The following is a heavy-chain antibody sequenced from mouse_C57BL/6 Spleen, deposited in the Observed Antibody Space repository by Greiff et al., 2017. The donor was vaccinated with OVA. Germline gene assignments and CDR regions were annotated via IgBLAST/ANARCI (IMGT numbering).Heavy chain of an antibody. Sequence: EVKLMESGGGLVKPGGSLKLSCAASGFTFSDYGMHWVRQAPEKGLEWVAYISSGSSTIYYADTVKGRFTISRDNAKNTLFLQMTSLRSEDTAMYYGAKGYYYGSSYYAMDYWGQGTSVTVSS. D-gene: IGHD1-1*01. J-gene: IGHJ4*01. CDR3: AKGYYYGSSYYAMDY. CDR1: GFTFSDYG. CDR2: ISSGSSTI. V-gene: IGHV5-17*01.